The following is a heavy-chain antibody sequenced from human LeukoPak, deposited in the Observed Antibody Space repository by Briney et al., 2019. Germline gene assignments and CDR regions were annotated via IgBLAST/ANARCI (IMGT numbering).Heavy chain of an antibody. Sequence: GGSLRLSCAASGFTFGSYTMNWIRQAPGKGLEWLSSVSGLSAYIYYADSVKGRFTISRDNAKNSLYLQMNSLRAEDTALYYCAKDIFTGIAAAGAIDYWGQGTLVTVSS. CDR2: VSGLSAYI. D-gene: IGHD6-13*01. CDR3: AKDIFTGIAAAGAIDY. V-gene: IGHV3-21*04. CDR1: GFTFGSYT. J-gene: IGHJ4*02.